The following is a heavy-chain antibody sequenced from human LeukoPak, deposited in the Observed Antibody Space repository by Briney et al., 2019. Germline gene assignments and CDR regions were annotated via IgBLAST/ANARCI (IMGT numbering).Heavy chain of an antibody. Sequence: GGSLRLSCAASGFTFSTYWMHWVRQAPGKGLVWVSLINSDGSSTNYADSVKGRFTISRDNAKNTLYLQMNSLRDEDTAVYYCVRDMGYYDTVWGQGTLVTVSS. CDR3: VRDMGYYDTV. D-gene: IGHD3-22*01. V-gene: IGHV3-74*01. J-gene: IGHJ4*02. CDR2: INSDGSST. CDR1: GFTFSTYW.